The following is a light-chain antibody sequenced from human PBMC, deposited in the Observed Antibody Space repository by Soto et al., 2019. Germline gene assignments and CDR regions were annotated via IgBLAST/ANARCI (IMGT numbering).Light chain of an antibody. CDR2: EVS. V-gene: IGLV2-14*01. J-gene: IGLJ1*01. CDR3: SSYTGSSSYV. Sequence: QSALTQPASVSGSPGQSITISCSGTSSDVGGYNLVSWYQQHPGKAPKLIIYEVSNRPSGVSHRFSGSKSGNTASLTISGLQAEDEADYYCSSYTGSSSYVFGTGTKLTVL. CDR1: SSDVGGYNL.